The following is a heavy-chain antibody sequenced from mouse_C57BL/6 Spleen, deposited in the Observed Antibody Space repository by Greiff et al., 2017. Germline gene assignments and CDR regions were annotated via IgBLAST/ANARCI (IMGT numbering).Heavy chain of an antibody. V-gene: IGHV5-16*01. CDR3: AREDYYGSSSFDY. CDR2: INYDGSST. J-gene: IGHJ2*01. CDR1: GFTFSDYY. Sequence: EVKLMESEGGLVQPGSSMKLSCTASGFTFSDYYMAWVRQVPEKGLEWVANINYDGSSTYYLDSLKSRFIISRDNAKNSLYLQMSSLKSEDTATYYCAREDYYGSSSFDYWGQGTTLTVSS. D-gene: IGHD1-1*01.